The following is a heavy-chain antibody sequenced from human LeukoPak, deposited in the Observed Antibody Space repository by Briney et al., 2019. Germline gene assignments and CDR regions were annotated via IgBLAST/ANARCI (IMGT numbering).Heavy chain of an antibody. CDR3: ARQHSSDLVPLDY. V-gene: IGHV3-48*01. CDR1: GFTFSSYA. J-gene: IGHJ4*02. CDR2: ISSSGSTI. D-gene: IGHD6-19*01. Sequence: GGSLRLSCAASGFTFSSYAMNWVRQAPGKGLHWVSYISSSGSTIYYADSVKGRFTISRDNAKNSLFLQMNSLRAEDTAVYYCARQHSSDLVPLDYWGQGTLVTVSS.